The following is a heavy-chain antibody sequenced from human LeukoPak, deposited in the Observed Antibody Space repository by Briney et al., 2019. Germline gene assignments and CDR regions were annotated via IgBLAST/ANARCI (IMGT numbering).Heavy chain of an antibody. CDR1: GFTFSSYG. D-gene: IGHD3-22*01. J-gene: IGHJ5*02. CDR2: ISYDGSNK. CDR3: AGSSGS. Sequence: GGSLRLSCAASGFTFSSYGMHWVRQAPGKGLEWVAVISYDGSNKYYADSVKGRFTISRDNAKNSLYLQMNSLRAEDTAVYYCAGSSGSWGQGTLVTVPS. V-gene: IGHV3-30*03.